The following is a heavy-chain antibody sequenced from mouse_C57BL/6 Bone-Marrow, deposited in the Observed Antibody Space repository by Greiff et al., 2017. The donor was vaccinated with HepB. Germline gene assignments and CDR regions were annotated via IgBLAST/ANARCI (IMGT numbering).Heavy chain of an antibody. CDR1: GFTFSSYA. CDR2: ISDGGSYT. D-gene: IGHD2-5*01. CDR3: AREYSNYLFDY. Sequence: EVKLVESGGGLVKPGGSLKLSCAASGFTFSSYAMSWVRQTPEKRLEWVATISDGGSYTYYPDNVKGRFTISRENAKNNLYLQMSHLKSEDTAMYYCAREYSNYLFDYWGQGTTLTVSS. J-gene: IGHJ2*01. V-gene: IGHV5-4*01.